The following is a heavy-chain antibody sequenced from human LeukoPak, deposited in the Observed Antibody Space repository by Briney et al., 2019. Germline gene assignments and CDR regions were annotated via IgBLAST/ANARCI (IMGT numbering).Heavy chain of an antibody. CDR1: GYSFTTYW. V-gene: IGHV5-51*01. Sequence: GESLKISCRGSGYSFTTYWIGWVRLMPGKGLEWMGIIYPGDSDTRYTPSFQGQVTMSADKSINTAYLQWSSLKASDTAMYYCARRQGCSSTSCPPDDWGQGTLVTVSP. CDR3: ARRQGCSSTSCPPDD. J-gene: IGHJ4*02. CDR2: IYPGDSDT. D-gene: IGHD2-2*01.